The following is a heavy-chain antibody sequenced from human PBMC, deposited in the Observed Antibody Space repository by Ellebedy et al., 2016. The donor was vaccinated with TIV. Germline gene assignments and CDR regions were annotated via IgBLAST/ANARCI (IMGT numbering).Heavy chain of an antibody. D-gene: IGHD5-18*01. CDR1: GYTFTNYY. CDR2: INPSASST. Sequence: AASVKVSCKASGYTFTNYYIHWVRQAPGQGLEWMGIINPSASSTSYAPKFQDRVIMTWDTSTSTVYLELSSLRSEDTAIYYCARHRDTALSFWGQGTLVTVSS. J-gene: IGHJ4*02. CDR3: ARHRDTALSF. V-gene: IGHV1-46*01.